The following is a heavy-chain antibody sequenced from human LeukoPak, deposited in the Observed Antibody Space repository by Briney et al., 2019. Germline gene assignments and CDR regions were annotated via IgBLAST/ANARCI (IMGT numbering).Heavy chain of an antibody. CDR2: IIPIFGTA. CDR1: GYTFTSYG. CDR3: ARDQEGVVVPAAIKGDHYYYYYYMDV. D-gene: IGHD2-2*02. Sequence: SVKVSCKASGYTFTSYGISWVRQAPGQGLEWMGGIIPIFGTANYAQKFQGRVTITADESTSTAYMELSSLRSEDTAVYYCARDQEGVVVPAAIKGDHYYYYYYMDVWGKGTTVTVSS. V-gene: IGHV1-69*13. J-gene: IGHJ6*03.